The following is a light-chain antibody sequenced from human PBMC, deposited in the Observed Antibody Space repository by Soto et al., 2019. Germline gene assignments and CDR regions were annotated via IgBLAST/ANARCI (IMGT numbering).Light chain of an antibody. V-gene: IGLV1-51*01. CDR2: DNN. CDR3: GTWDSSLSAHG. J-gene: IGLJ2*01. Sequence: QSVLTQPPSVSAAPGQKVTISCSGSSSNIGNNYVSWYQQFPGTAPKLLIYDNNKRPSGIPDRFSGSKSGTSATLGITGLQTGDEADYYCGTWDSSLSAHGFGGGTKLTVL. CDR1: SSNIGNNY.